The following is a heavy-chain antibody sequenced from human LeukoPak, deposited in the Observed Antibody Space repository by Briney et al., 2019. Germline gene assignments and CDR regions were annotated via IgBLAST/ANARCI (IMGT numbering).Heavy chain of an antibody. CDR1: GGSFSGYY. Sequence: SETLSLTCAVYGGSFSGYYWSWIRQPPGKGLEWIGEINHSGSTNYNPSLKSRVTISVDTSKNQFSLKLSSVTAADTAVYYCARLDYDYVWGSYRYYDYWGQGTLVTVSS. CDR3: ARLDYDYVWGSYRYYDY. J-gene: IGHJ4*02. V-gene: IGHV4-34*01. CDR2: INHSGST. D-gene: IGHD3-16*02.